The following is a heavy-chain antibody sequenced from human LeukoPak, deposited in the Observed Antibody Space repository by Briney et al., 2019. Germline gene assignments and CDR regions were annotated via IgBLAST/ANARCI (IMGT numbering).Heavy chain of an antibody. V-gene: IGHV3-9*01. CDR3: ANDYYYYDSSGYYFDY. CDR1: GFTFDDYA. Sequence: GGSLRLSCAASGFTFDDYAMHWVRQAPGKGLEWVSGISWNSGSIGYADSVKGRFTISRDNAKNSLYLQMNSLRAEDTALYYCANDYYYYDSSGYYFDYWGQGTLVTVSS. J-gene: IGHJ4*02. CDR2: ISWNSGSI. D-gene: IGHD3-22*01.